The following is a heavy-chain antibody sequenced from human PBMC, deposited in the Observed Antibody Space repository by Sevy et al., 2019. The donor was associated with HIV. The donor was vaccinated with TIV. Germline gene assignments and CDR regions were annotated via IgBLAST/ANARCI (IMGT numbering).Heavy chain of an antibody. CDR2: INPNDGVT. D-gene: IGHD4-17*01. V-gene: IGHV1-2*02. J-gene: IGHJ6*02. CDR1: GYTFTDYY. CDR3: ARLTTKPTSDLYGMDV. Sequence: ASVKVSCKASGYTFTDYYIHWVRQAPGQGLEWMAWINPNDGVTNYAQRFQGGVTVTRETSGSTAYMDLRGLRYDDTAIYYCARLTTKPTSDLYGMDVWGQWMTVTVSS.